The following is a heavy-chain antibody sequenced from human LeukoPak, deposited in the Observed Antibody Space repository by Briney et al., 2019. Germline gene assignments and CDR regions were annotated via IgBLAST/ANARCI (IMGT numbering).Heavy chain of an antibody. D-gene: IGHD6-6*01. CDR1: GGSISSSNW. J-gene: IGHJ4*02. CDR2: IYYSGST. Sequence: SETLSLTCAVSGGSISSSNWWSWVRQPPGKGLEWIGYIYYSGSTNYNPSLKSRVTISVDTSKDQFSLKLSSVTAADTAVYYCARCEYSSSSPFDYWGQGTLVTVSS. V-gene: IGHV4-4*02. CDR3: ARCEYSSSSPFDY.